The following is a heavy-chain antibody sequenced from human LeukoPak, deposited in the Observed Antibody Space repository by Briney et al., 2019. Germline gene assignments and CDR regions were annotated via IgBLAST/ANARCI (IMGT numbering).Heavy chain of an antibody. D-gene: IGHD3-3*01. CDR3: ARVSSRFLEWLLYRSYAFDI. V-gene: IGHV4-34*01. Sequence: SETLSLTCAVYGGSFSGYYWSWIRQPPGKGLEWIGEINHSGSTNYNPSLKSRLTISVDTSKNQFSLKLSSVTAADTAVYYCARVSSRFLEWLLYRSYAFDIWGQGTVVTVSS. CDR1: GGSFSGYY. J-gene: IGHJ3*02. CDR2: INHSGST.